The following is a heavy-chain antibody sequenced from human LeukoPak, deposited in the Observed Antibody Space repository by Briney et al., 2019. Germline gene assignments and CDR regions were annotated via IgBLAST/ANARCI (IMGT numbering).Heavy chain of an antibody. CDR2: ISLRGLT. CDR1: GGSISGTNW. J-gene: IGHJ4*02. Sequence: PSETLSLTCGVSGGSISGTNWWSWVRQPPGQGLEWIGEISLRGLTNYNPSLRSRLTMSLDESKNQVSLNLTSVTAADTAVYCCSRESGPFSPFGFWGQGTLVSVHS. V-gene: IGHV4-4*01. D-gene: IGHD1-26*01. CDR3: SRESGPFSPFGF.